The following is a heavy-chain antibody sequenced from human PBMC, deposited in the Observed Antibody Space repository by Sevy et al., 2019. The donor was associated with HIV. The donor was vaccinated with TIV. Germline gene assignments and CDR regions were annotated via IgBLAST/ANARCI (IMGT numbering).Heavy chain of an antibody. Sequence: GSLRLSCAASGFTFNTYGMHWVRQSPGKGLECVALIWADGNNKYYADSVKGRFIISRDNSKNTVYLQMNSLRVEDTAVYYCVSDHSTVAGAFWGQGTQVTVSS. CDR3: VSDHSTVAGAF. CDR1: GFTFNTYG. D-gene: IGHD4-17*01. V-gene: IGHV3-33*01. CDR2: IWADGNNK. J-gene: IGHJ1*01.